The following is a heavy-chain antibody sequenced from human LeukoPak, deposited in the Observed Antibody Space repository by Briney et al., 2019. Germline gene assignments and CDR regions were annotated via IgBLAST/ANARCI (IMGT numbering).Heavy chain of an antibody. J-gene: IGHJ4*02. V-gene: IGHV3-64D*06. CDR3: VKGGPEWDYYFDY. CDR1: GFTFSSYA. CDR2: ISSNGGGT. Sequence: GGSLRLSCSASGFTFSSYAMHWVRQAPGKGLEYVSAISSNGGGTYYADSVKGRFTISRDNSKNTLYLQMSSLRAEDTAVYYCVKGGPEWDYYFDYWGQGTLVTVSS. D-gene: IGHD1-26*01.